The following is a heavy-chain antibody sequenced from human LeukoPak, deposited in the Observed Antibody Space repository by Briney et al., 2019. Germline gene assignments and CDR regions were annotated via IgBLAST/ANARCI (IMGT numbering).Heavy chain of an antibody. CDR3: ARDSFREGDGNFDY. Sequence: ASVKVSCKASGYTFTGYCMHWVRQAPGQGLEWMGWINPNSGGTNYAQKFQGRVTMTRDTSISTAYMELSRLRSDDTAVYYCARDSFREGDGNFDYWGQGTLVTVSS. V-gene: IGHV1-2*02. D-gene: IGHD2-21*02. J-gene: IGHJ4*02. CDR1: GYTFTGYC. CDR2: INPNSGGT.